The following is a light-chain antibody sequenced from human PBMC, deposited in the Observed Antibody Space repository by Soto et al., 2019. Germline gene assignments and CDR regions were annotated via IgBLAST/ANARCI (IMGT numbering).Light chain of an antibody. J-gene: IGLJ2*01. V-gene: IGLV2-14*01. CDR2: EVS. CDR3: SSYTSSSTLEV. CDR1: SSDVGGYNY. Sequence: QSALTQPASVSGSPGQSITISCTGTSSDVGGYNYVSWYQQHPGKAPKLMIYEVSNRPSGVSNRFSGSKSGNTASLTISGLQAEDEGEYYCSSYTSSSTLEVFGGGARLTVL.